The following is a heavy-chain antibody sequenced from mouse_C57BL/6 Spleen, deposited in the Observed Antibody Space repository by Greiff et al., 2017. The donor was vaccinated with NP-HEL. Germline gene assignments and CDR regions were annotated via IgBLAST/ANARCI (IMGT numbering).Heavy chain of an antibody. D-gene: IGHD6-1*01. Sequence: QVQLQQPGAELVMPGASVKLSCKASGYTFTSYWMHWVKQRPGQGLEWIGEIDPSDSYTNYNQKFKGKSTLTVDKYSSTAYMQLSSQTSEDCAVYYCARRGSNTAVDYRGQGTTLTVAS. V-gene: IGHV1-69*01. CDR1: GYTFTSYW. CDR3: ARRGSNTAVDY. J-gene: IGHJ2*01. CDR2: IDPSDSYT.